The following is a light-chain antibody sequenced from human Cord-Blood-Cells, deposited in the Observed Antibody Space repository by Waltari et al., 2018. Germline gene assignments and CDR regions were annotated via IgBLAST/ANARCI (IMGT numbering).Light chain of an antibody. Sequence: QSALTQPASVSGSPGQSIPISCTGTSSAVGGYNYVSWYQQHPGKAPKLMINDVSTRPSGVSNRFSGSKSGNTASLTISGLQAEDEADYYCSSYTSSSWVFGGGTKLTVL. CDR1: SSAVGGYNY. CDR3: SSYTSSSWV. V-gene: IGLV2-14*01. CDR2: DVS. J-gene: IGLJ3*02.